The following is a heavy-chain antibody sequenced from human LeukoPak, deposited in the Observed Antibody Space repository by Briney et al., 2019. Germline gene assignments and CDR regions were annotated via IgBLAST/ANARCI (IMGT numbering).Heavy chain of an antibody. D-gene: IGHD2-8*01. V-gene: IGHV4-4*07. CDR1: GGSISSYH. CDR3: ARSLGYCTNGVCPRYFDY. J-gene: IGHJ4*02. Sequence: SETLSLTCTVSGGSISSYHWSWIRQPAGKGLEWIGRIYTSGSTNYNPSLKSRVTMSVDTSKNQFSLKLSSVIAADTAVYYCARSLGYCTNGVCPRYFDYWGQGTLVTVSS. CDR2: IYTSGST.